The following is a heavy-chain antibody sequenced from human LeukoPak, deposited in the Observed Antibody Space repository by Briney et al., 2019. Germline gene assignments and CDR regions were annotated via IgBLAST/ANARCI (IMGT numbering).Heavy chain of an antibody. CDR3: ARGPTYQPIDS. CDR2: IHYSGTT. J-gene: IGHJ4*02. V-gene: IGHV4-39*02. D-gene: IGHD2-2*01. CDR1: GDSISSGDYY. Sequence: SETLSLTCTVSGDSISSGDYYWGWIRQPPGKGLDWIASIHYSGTTYYNPSLKSRVTISVDTSKNHFSLKLSSVTAADTAVYYCARGPTYQPIDSWGQGTLVTVSS.